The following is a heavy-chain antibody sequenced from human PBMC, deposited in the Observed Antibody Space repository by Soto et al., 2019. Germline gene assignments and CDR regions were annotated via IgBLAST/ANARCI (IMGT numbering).Heavy chain of an antibody. CDR1: GDSVSSNSAA. V-gene: IGHV6-1*01. Sequence: SQTLSLTCAISGDSVSSNSAAWNWIRQSPSRGLEWLGRTYYRSKWYNDYAVSVKSRITINPDTSKNQFSLQRNSVTPEDTAVYYCARDQGCSSTSCYPIYYYYYYGMDVWGQGTTVTVSS. D-gene: IGHD2-2*01. CDR3: ARDQGCSSTSCYPIYYYYYYGMDV. J-gene: IGHJ6*02. CDR2: TYYRSKWYN.